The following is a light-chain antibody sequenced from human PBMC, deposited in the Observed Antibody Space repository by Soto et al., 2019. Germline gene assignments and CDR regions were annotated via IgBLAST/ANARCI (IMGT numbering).Light chain of an antibody. Sequence: QSVLTQPPSASGSPGQSVTISCTGTSSDVGGYNYVFWYQHHPGKAPKLMIYEVSQRPSGVPDRFSGSKSGNTASLTVSGLQAEDEADYYCSSYAGSNHVVFGGGTKVTVL. J-gene: IGLJ2*01. V-gene: IGLV2-8*01. CDR2: EVS. CDR1: SSDVGGYNY. CDR3: SSYAGSNHVV.